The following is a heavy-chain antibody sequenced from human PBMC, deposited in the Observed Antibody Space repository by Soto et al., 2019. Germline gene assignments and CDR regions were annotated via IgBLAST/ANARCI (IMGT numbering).Heavy chain of an antibody. CDR1: VFTVSSSG. Sequence: GSLRLSCATSVFTVSSSGMSWVRQAPGKCLEWFSGISGSGCETXXGDSVKGRXTISRYNSKNTXYLQRXSLRAEDTAIYYCANDPRGPYFWRQGTRVTVSS. CDR3: ANDPRGPYF. CDR2: ISGSGCET. V-gene: IGHV3-23*01. J-gene: IGHJ4*02. D-gene: IGHD5-12*01.